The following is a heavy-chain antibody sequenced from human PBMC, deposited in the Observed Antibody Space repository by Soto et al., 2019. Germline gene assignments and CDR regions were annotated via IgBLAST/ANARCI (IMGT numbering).Heavy chain of an antibody. CDR1: GGSISNYF. CDR3: ARGGQDFWSGPFDS. Sequence: SETLSLTCTVSGGSISNYFCNWIRQPAGKGLEWIGRIDNSGSTNYNPSLKSRITMSADTSRNQFSLKLNSVTAADTAVYYCARGGQDFWSGPFDSWGQGTLVTVSS. D-gene: IGHD3-3*01. CDR2: IDNSGST. J-gene: IGHJ4*02. V-gene: IGHV4-4*07.